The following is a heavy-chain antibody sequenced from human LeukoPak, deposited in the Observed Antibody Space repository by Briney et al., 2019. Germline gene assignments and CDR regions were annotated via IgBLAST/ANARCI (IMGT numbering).Heavy chain of an antibody. CDR3: ARLSGYSSGWYADY. V-gene: IGHV4-30-2*01. CDR2: IYHSGST. Sequence: PSQTLSPTCAVSGGSISSGGYSWSWIRQPPGKGLEWIGYIYHSGSTYYNPSLKSRVTISVDRSKNQFSLKLSSVTAADTAVYYCARLSGYSSGWYADYWGQGTLVTVSS. D-gene: IGHD6-19*01. J-gene: IGHJ4*02. CDR1: GGSISSGGYS.